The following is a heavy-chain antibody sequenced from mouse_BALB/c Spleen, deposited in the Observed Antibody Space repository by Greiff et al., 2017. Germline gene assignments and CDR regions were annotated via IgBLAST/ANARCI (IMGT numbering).Heavy chain of an antibody. D-gene: IGHD2-10*02. J-gene: IGHJ4*01. V-gene: IGHV1S34*01. CDR1: GYSFTGYY. Sequence: LVKTGASVKISCKASGYSFTGYYMHWVKQSHGKSLEWIGYISCYNGATSYNQKFKGKATFIVDTSSSTAYMQFNSLTSEDSAVYYCARRYGNYSYAMDYWGQGTSVTVSS. CDR2: ISCYNGAT. CDR3: ARRYGNYSYAMDY.